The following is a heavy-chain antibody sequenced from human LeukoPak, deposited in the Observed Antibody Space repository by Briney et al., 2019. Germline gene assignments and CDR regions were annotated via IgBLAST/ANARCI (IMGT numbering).Heavy chain of an antibody. CDR2: ISYDGSNK. CDR3: VDVAARGY. V-gene: IGHV3-30-3*01. CDR1: GFTFSSYA. Sequence: GESLRLSCAASGFTFSSYAMHWVRQAPGKGLEWVAVISYDGSNKYYADSVKGRFTISRDNSKNTLYLQMNSLRAEDTAVYYCVDVAARGYWGQGTLVTVSS. J-gene: IGHJ4*02. D-gene: IGHD6-6*01.